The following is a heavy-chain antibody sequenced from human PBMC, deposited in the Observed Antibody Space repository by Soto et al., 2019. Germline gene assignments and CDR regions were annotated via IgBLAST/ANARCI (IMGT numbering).Heavy chain of an antibody. CDR2: IYWDDDK. V-gene: IGHV2-5*02. CDR1: GFSLTTSGVG. D-gene: IGHD2-21*02. J-gene: IGHJ4*02. Sequence: QITLKESGPTLVKPTQTLTLTCTFSGFSLTTSGVGVGWIRQPPGKALEWLALIYWDDDKRYSPSLKSRLTITKDTSKTQVVLTMTTMDPVDTATYYCAHRLEIAVTATLDYWGRGTLVTVSS. CDR3: AHRLEIAVTATLDY.